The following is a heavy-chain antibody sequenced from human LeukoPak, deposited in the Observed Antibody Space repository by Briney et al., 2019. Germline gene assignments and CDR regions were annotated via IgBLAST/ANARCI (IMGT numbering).Heavy chain of an antibody. Sequence: GGSLRLSCAASGFTFSSYSMNWVRQAPGKGLEWVSSISSSSSYIYYADSVKGRFTISRDNAKNSLYLQMNSLRTEDTAVYYCARQEYDILTGRVLYAFGIWGQGTMVTVSS. V-gene: IGHV3-21*01. CDR2: ISSSSSYI. CDR1: GFTFSSYS. D-gene: IGHD3-9*01. J-gene: IGHJ3*02. CDR3: ARQEYDILTGRVLYAFGI.